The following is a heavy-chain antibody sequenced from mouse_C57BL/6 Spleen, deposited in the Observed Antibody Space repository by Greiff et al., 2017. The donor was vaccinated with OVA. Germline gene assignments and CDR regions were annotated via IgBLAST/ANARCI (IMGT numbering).Heavy chain of an antibody. D-gene: IGHD1-1*01. CDR1: GYAFSSYW. V-gene: IGHV1-80*01. Sequence: QVHVKQSGAELVKPGASVKISCKASGYAFSSYWMNWVKQRPGKGLEWIGQIYPGDGDTNYNGKFKGKATLTADKSSSTAYMQLSSLTSEDSAVYFCACIYYYGSSPDYWGQGTTLTVSS. CDR3: ACIYYYGSSPDY. J-gene: IGHJ2*01. CDR2: IYPGDGDT.